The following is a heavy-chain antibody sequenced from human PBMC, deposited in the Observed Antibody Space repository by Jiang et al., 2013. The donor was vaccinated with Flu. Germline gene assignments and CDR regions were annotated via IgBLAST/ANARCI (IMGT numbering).Heavy chain of an antibody. V-gene: IGHV1-69*01. CDR3: ARSIVVVPAAQYWYFDL. J-gene: IGHJ2*01. CDR2: IIPIFGTA. Sequence: SGAEVKKPGSSVKVSCKASGGTFSSYAISWVRQAPGQGLEWMGGIIPIFGTANYAQKFQGRVTITADESTSTAYMELSSLRSEDTAVYYCARSIVVVPAAQYWYFDLWGRGTLVTVSS. CDR1: GGTFSSYA. D-gene: IGHD2-2*01.